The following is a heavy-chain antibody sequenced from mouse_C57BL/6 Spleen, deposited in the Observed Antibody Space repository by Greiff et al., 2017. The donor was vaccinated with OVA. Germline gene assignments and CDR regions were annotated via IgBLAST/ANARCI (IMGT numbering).Heavy chain of an antibody. CDR3: GRVTAQATFDY. CDR1: GYAFSSSW. V-gene: IGHV1-82*01. D-gene: IGHD3-2*02. J-gene: IGHJ2*01. Sequence: VQLQQSGPELVKPGASVKISCKASGYAFSSSWMNWVKQRPGQGLEWIGRIYPGDGDTNYNGKFKGKATLTADKSSSTAYMQLSSLPSEDSAVYFCGRVTAQATFDYWGQGTTLTVSS. CDR2: IYPGDGDT.